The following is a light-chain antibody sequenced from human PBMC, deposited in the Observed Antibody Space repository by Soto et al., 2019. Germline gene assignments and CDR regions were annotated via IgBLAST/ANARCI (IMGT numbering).Light chain of an antibody. J-gene: IGKJ3*01. CDR1: QDIKKY. Sequence: DIQMTQSPSSLSASVGDRVIITCQASQDIKKYLNWYQQKPGKAPKLLIYETSNLETGVPSRFSGSGSGTDFTFTISTLQSEDLATYYCQQYGRSPFTFGPGTKVDIK. V-gene: IGKV1-33*01. CDR2: ETS. CDR3: QQYGRSPFT.